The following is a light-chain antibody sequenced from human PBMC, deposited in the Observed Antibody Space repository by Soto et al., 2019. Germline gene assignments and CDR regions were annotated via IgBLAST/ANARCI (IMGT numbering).Light chain of an antibody. CDR2: AAS. J-gene: IGKJ1*01. Sequence: DIQMTQSPSSLSASVGDRVTITCRASQTISFYLNWYLQKPGKAPKLLIYAASNLQSGVPSRFSASGSGTEFTLTLNSLQPEDFATYYCQQAYSTPWTFGQGTKVEIK. CDR1: QTISFY. V-gene: IGKV1-39*01. CDR3: QQAYSTPWT.